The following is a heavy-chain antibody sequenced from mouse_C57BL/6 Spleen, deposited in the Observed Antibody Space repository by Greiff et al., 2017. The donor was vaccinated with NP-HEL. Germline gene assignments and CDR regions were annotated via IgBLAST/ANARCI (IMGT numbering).Heavy chain of an antibody. D-gene: IGHD1-1*01. CDR1: GYTFTDYY. Sequence: EVQLQQSGPELVKPGASVKISCKASGYTFTDYYMNWVKQSHGKSLEWIGDINPNNGGTSYNQKFKGKATLTVDKSSSTAYMELRSLTSEDSAVYDCARGATVVGDFDYWGQGTTLTVSS. V-gene: IGHV1-26*01. CDR3: ARGATVVGDFDY. J-gene: IGHJ2*01. CDR2: INPNNGGT.